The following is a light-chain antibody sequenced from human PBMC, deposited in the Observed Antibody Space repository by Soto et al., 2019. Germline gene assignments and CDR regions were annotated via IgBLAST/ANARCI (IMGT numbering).Light chain of an antibody. Sequence: EIVLTQSPGTLSLSPGERATLSCRASQSVSSSYLAWYQQKPGQAPRLLIYGASTRATGIPDRFSGSGSGTDFTFTISRLESEDFAVYLCQKYGSSPLTFGGGTKVEIK. CDR1: QSVSSSY. J-gene: IGKJ4*01. CDR2: GAS. CDR3: QKYGSSPLT. V-gene: IGKV3-20*01.